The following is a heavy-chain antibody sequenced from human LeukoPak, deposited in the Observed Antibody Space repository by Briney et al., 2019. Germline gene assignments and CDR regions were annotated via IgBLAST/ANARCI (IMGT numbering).Heavy chain of an antibody. CDR2: INPNSGGT. V-gene: IGHV1-2*02. J-gene: IGHJ4*02. CDR1: GYTFTGYY. D-gene: IGHD2-2*02. CDR3: ATGSGGIGYCSSTSCYILDY. Sequence: ASVKVSCKASGYTFTGYYMHWVRQAPGQGLECMGWINPNSGGTNYAQKFQGRVTMTRDTSISTAYMELSRLRSDDTAVYYCATGSGGIGYCSSTSCYILDYWGQGTLVTVSS.